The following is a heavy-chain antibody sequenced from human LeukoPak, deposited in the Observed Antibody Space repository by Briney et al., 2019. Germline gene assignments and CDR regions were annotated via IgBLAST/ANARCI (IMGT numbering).Heavy chain of an antibody. J-gene: IGHJ4*02. Sequence: ASVKVSCKASGYTFTVYFIHWVRQAPGQGLEWMGWINPNSGGTDYAQNFQGRVTMTRDTSISTVYMELIRLTSDDTAVYFCARLPIAVAGAYYFDYWGQGTLVTVSS. CDR1: GYTFTVYF. D-gene: IGHD6-19*01. CDR2: INPNSGGT. V-gene: IGHV1-2*02. CDR3: ARLPIAVAGAYYFDY.